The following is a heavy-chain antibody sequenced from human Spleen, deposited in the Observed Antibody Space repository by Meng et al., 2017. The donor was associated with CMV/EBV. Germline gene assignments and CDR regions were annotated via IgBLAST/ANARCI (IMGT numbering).Heavy chain of an antibody. D-gene: IGHD3-10*01. Sequence: TSYYMHWVRQAPGQGLEWMGIINPSGGSTSYAQKFQGRVTMTRDTSTSTVYMELSSLRSEDTAMYYCARDLVSRGTYYYGSGSSLGDYWGQGTLVTVSS. CDR1: TSYY. V-gene: IGHV1-46*01. CDR2: INPSGGST. CDR3: ARDLVSRGTYYYGSGSSLGDY. J-gene: IGHJ4*02.